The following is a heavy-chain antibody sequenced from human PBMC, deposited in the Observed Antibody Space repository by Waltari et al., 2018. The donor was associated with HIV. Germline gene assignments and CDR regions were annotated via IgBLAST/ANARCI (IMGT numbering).Heavy chain of an antibody. V-gene: IGHV1-18*01. CDR1: GYSFTRYV. J-gene: IGHJ3*02. CDR2: ISVYNDNT. CDR3: ARAPMTTVTSRGFDI. Sequence: QVQLVQSGAEVKKPGASLKVSCKASGYSFTRYVTSWVRQAPGQGLEWIGWISVYNDNTKYAQKIQDRLNMTTDSPTSTAYMELRSLRSDDTAVYYCARAPMTTVTSRGFDIWGQGTMVIVSS. D-gene: IGHD4-17*01.